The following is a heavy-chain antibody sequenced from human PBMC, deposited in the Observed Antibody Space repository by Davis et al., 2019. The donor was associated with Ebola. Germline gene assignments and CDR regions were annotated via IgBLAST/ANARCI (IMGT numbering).Heavy chain of an antibody. D-gene: IGHD7-27*01. CDR1: GFTFSSYW. CDR3: ARGWGGRYYYYGMDV. V-gene: IGHV3-74*01. CDR2: INSDGGTT. Sequence: PGGSLRLSCAASGFTFSSYWMHWVRHAPGKGLVWVSRINSDGGTTSYADSVKGRFTMSRDNAKNTLYLEMNSLRAEDTAVYYCARGWGGRYYYYGMDVWGQGTAVTVSS. J-gene: IGHJ6*02.